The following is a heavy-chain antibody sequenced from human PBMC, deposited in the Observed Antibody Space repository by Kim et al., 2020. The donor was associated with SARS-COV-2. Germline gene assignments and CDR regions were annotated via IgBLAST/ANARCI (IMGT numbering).Heavy chain of an antibody. CDR3: TSYSNYIFSYYYYIDV. CDR1: GFSFGDYA. V-gene: IGHV3-49*04. J-gene: IGHJ6*03. CDR2: IRTKVFGGTT. D-gene: IGHD4-4*01. Sequence: GGSLRLSCTGSGFSFGDYAMSWVRQAPGKGLEWVGFIRTKVFGGTTEYAASMRGRFNISRDDSKSIAYLQMNSLKTEDTAMYYCTSYSNYIFSYYYYIDVCGKGTKVTVAS.